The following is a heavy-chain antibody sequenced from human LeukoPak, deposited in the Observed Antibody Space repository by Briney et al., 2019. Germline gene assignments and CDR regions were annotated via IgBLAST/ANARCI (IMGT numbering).Heavy chain of an antibody. CDR2: ISGSGAGT. Sequence: GGSLRLSCAASGFTFSSFAMSWARQAPGKGLDWVSSISGSGAGTYYADSVKGRFTISRDNSKNTLYLQMNSLRAEDTAVYYCARGAPGAVAVLVYWGQGTLVTVSS. J-gene: IGHJ4*02. CDR1: GFTFSSFA. V-gene: IGHV3-23*01. CDR3: ARGAPGAVAVLVY. D-gene: IGHD6-19*01.